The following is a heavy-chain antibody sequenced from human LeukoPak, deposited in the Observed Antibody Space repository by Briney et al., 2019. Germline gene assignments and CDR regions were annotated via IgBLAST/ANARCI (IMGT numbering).Heavy chain of an antibody. CDR3: ARSSGYYHDAFDI. CDR2: IKSDGSST. J-gene: IGHJ3*02. V-gene: IGHV3-74*01. D-gene: IGHD3-22*01. CDR1: GFTFSDYS. Sequence: GGSLRLSCAASGFTFSDYSMNWVRQAPGKGLVWVSRIKSDGSSTSYADSVKGRFTISRDNAKNTLYLQMNSLRAEDTAVYYCARSSGYYHDAFDIWGQGTMVTVSS.